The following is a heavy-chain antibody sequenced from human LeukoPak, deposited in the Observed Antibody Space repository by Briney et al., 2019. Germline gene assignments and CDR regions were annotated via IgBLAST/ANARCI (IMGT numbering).Heavy chain of an antibody. J-gene: IGHJ6*03. CDR3: ARKGPGHSAYYDFWSGYRYYYYMDV. CDR2: MNPNSGNT. CDR1: GYTFTSYD. V-gene: IGHV1-8*03. Sequence: GASVKVSCKASGYTFTSYDINWVRQATGQGLEWMGWMNPNSGNTGYAQKFQGRVTITRNTSISTAYMELSSLRSEDTAVYYCARKGPGHSAYYDFWSGYRYYYYMDVWGKGTTVTVSS. D-gene: IGHD3-3*01.